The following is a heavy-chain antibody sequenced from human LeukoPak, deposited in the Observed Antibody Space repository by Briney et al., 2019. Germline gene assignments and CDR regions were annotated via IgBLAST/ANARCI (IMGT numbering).Heavy chain of an antibody. CDR3: ARVPSDYGDYVPYAFDI. CDR1: GGSFSGYY. CDR2: INHSRST. Sequence: SETLSLTCAVYGGSFSGYYWSWIRQPPGKGLEWIGEINHSRSTNYNPSLKSRVTISVDTSKNQFSLKLSSVTAADTAVYYCARVPSDYGDYVPYAFDIWGQGTMVTVSS. J-gene: IGHJ3*02. D-gene: IGHD4-17*01. V-gene: IGHV4-34*01.